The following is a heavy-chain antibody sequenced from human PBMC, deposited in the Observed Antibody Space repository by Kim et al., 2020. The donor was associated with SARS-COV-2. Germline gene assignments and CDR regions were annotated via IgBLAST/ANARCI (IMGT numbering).Heavy chain of an antibody. V-gene: IGHV4-59*08. CDR3: ARGHLGGRADY. Sequence: SETLSLTCTVSGGSISGYYWSWIRQPPGKGLEWIGYFYYTGSTNYNPSLKRRVTISVDTSKNQFSLELTSVTAADTAVYYCARGHLGGRADYWGQGTLVT. J-gene: IGHJ4*02. CDR2: FYYTGST. CDR1: GGSISGYY.